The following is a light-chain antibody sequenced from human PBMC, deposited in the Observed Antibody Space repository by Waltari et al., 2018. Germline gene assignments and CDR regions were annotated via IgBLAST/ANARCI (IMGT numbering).Light chain of an antibody. Sequence: SSELTQDPTVSVALGQTATITCQGDSPRNYYPSWYQQKPRQAPRLVIYGKNRRPSGIPDRFSVSRSGDTASLTITGAQAEDEADYYCNSRDSSGYLVIFGGGTKLTVL. CDR3: NSRDSSGYLVI. CDR2: GKN. V-gene: IGLV3-19*01. CDR1: SPRNYY. J-gene: IGLJ2*01.